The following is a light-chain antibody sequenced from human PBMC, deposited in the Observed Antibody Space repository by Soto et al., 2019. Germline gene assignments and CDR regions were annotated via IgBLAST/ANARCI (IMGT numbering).Light chain of an antibody. Sequence: AISISYNETSSDVGSYNYVSWHQQHPGQAPKLTIYDVSSRPSGVSNRFSASKSGNTASLTISLLQSEAEADYYCTAYTSSCMYVCGIGPNVTVL. V-gene: IGLV2-14*04. CDR1: SSDVGSYNY. J-gene: IGLJ1*01. CDR3: TAYTSSCMYV. CDR2: DVS.